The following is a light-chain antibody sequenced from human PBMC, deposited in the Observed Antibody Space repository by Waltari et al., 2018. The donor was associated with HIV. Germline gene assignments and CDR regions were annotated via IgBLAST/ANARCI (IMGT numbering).Light chain of an antibody. J-gene: IGLJ1*01. CDR1: SNDVGSYPF. Sequence: QSALTQPASVSGSPGQSITVSCTGTSNDVGSYPFVSWYQQHPGKAPKLMIYEVSKRPSGVFKRFSCFKAGNPASLTIPGLPAEDEADYYCLSYAGSSTYVFGTGTKVTVL. CDR2: EVS. CDR3: LSYAGSSTYV. V-gene: IGLV2-23*02.